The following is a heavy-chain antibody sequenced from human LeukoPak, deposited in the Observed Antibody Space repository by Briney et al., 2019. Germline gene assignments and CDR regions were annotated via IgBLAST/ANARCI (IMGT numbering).Heavy chain of an antibody. J-gene: IGHJ4*02. CDR2: IYYSGST. CDR3: ARGQYSGSWFDN. Sequence: PSETLSLTCTVSGGSISSYLWSWIRQPPGKGLEWIGYIYYSGSTNYNPSLESRVTILVDTSKNQFSLKVSSVTAADTAVYYCARGQYSGSWFDNWGQGSLVTVSS. CDR1: GGSISSYL. V-gene: IGHV4-59*01. D-gene: IGHD1-26*01.